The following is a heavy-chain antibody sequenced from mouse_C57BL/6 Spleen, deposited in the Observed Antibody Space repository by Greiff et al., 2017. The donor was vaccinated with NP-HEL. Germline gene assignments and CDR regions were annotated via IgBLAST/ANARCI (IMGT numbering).Heavy chain of an antibody. CDR1: GYTFTSYW. CDR3: AIWPYYGNYEGY. V-gene: IGHV1-74*01. CDR2: IHPSDSDT. Sequence: QVQLKQPGAELVKPGASVKVSCKASGYTFTSYWMHWVKQRPGQGLEWIGRIHPSDSDTNYNQKFKGKATLTVDKSSSTAYMQLSSLTSEDSAVYYCAIWPYYGNYEGYWGQGTTLTVSS. D-gene: IGHD2-10*01. J-gene: IGHJ2*01.